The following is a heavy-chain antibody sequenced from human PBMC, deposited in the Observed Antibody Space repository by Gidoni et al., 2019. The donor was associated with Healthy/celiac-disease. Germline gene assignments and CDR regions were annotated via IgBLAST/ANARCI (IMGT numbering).Heavy chain of an antibody. V-gene: IGHV4-59*01. Sequence: QPPGKGLEWIGYIYYSGSTNYNPSLKSRVTISVDTSKNQFSLKLSSVTAADTAVYYCARVGVLDAFDIWGQGTMVTVSS. CDR2: IYYSGST. CDR3: ARVGVLDAFDI. D-gene: IGHD6-6*01. J-gene: IGHJ3*02.